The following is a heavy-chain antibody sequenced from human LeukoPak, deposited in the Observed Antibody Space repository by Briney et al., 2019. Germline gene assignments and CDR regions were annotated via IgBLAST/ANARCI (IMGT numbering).Heavy chain of an antibody. CDR1: GYIFTSYW. D-gene: IGHD5-12*01. CDR3: ARLQWLRGRQYFYYYRMDV. CDR2: IYPGDSDT. J-gene: IGHJ6*02. V-gene: IGHV5-51*01. Sequence: LGESLKISCRGSGYIFTSYWIAWVRQMPGKGLEWMGIIYPGDSDTRYSPSFQGQVTISVDKSISTAYLQWSSLKASDTAMYFCARLQWLRGRQYFYYYRMDVWGQGTTVTVSS.